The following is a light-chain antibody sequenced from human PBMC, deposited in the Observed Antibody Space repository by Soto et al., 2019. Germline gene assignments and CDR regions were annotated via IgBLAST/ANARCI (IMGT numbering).Light chain of an antibody. J-gene: IGKJ2*01. CDR2: AAS. CDR1: QNIARY. Sequence: DIQMTQSPSSLSASIGDRVTITCRASQNIARYLNWYQHKPGKATQLLMFAASTLESGVPSRFSGSGSGTDFTLTISSLQPEDFATYYCEQTHNTVHSFDQGTKVDIK. V-gene: IGKV1-39*01. CDR3: EQTHNTVHS.